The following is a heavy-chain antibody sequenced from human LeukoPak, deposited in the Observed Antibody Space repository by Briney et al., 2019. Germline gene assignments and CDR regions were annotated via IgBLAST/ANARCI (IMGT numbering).Heavy chain of an antibody. D-gene: IGHD6-19*01. Sequence: TGGSLRLSCAASGFIFNAYGMHWVRQAPGKGLEWVAVISYDGSNKYYADSVKGRFTISKDNSKNTLYVQMNSLRAEDTAVYYCASSGAVAAPPGYWGQGTLVTVSS. V-gene: IGHV3-30*19. CDR1: GFIFNAYG. CDR2: ISYDGSNK. CDR3: ASSGAVAAPPGY. J-gene: IGHJ4*02.